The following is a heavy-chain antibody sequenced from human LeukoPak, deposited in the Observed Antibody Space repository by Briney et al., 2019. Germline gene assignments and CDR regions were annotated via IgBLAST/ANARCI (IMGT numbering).Heavy chain of an antibody. CDR3: AKISYYDSSGPFDY. D-gene: IGHD3-22*01. V-gene: IGHV3-30*02. CDR1: GFTLSSYG. CDR2: IRYDGSDK. Sequence: GGCLRLSCAASGFTLSSYGMHWVHQAPGKALGWVAFIRYDGSDKYYADSVKGRFTISKDNSKNTLYLQMNSLRAEDTAVYYCAKISYYDSSGPFDYWGQGTLVTVST. J-gene: IGHJ4*02.